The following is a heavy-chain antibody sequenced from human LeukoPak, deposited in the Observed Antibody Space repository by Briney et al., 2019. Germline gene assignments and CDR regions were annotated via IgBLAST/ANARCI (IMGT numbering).Heavy chain of an antibody. D-gene: IGHD3-22*01. J-gene: IGHJ3*02. Sequence: PGGSLRLSCAASGFTFSSYAMSWVRQAPGKGLEWVSAISGSGGSTYYADSVKGRFTISRDNSKNTLYLQMNGLRAEDTAVYYCASLIVVVIAPLHDAFDIWGQGTMVTVSS. CDR2: ISGSGGST. V-gene: IGHV3-23*01. CDR3: ASLIVVVIAPLHDAFDI. CDR1: GFTFSSYA.